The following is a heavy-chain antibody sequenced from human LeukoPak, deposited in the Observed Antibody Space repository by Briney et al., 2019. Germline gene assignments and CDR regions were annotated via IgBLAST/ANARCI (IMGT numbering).Heavy chain of an antibody. Sequence: SQTLSLTRTISGGSISSGSDYWSWIRQPAGKGLEWIGRIHTTGNTYYNPSLKSRVTISIATSKNQFSLKLSSVTAADTSVYYCARDQWGGNYIHDAFDIWGQGTMVTVSS. CDR3: ARDQWGGNYIHDAFDI. J-gene: IGHJ3*02. D-gene: IGHD4-23*01. CDR2: IHTTGNT. V-gene: IGHV4-61*02. CDR1: GGSISSGSDY.